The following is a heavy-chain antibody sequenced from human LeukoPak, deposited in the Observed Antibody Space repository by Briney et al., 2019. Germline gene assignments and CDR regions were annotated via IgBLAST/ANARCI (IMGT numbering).Heavy chain of an antibody. CDR1: GFTFSSYS. CDR3: ARDHCSSTSCYVVVGWFDP. CDR2: ISSSSSTI. V-gene: IGHV3-48*04. D-gene: IGHD2-2*01. J-gene: IGHJ5*02. Sequence: SGGSLRLSCAASGFTFSSYSMNWVRQAPGKGLEWVSYISSSSSTIYYADSVKGRFTISRDNAKNSLYLQMNSLRAEDTAVYYCARDHCSSTSCYVVVGWFDPWGQGTLVTVSS.